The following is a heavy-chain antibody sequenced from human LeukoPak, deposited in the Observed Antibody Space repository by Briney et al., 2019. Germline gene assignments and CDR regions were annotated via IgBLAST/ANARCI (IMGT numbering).Heavy chain of an antibody. CDR3: AKDTYDSSGSQYFDY. CDR2: VSGSGGRT. D-gene: IGHD3-22*01. V-gene: IGHV3-23*01. J-gene: IGHJ4*02. Sequence: GGSLRLSCAASGFTFNTYAMSWVRQAPGKGLEWVSTVSGSGGRTYYADYVKGRFTISRDNSMSTLYLQMNSLRAEDTAVYYCAKDTYDSSGSQYFDYWGQGALVTVSS. CDR1: GFTFNTYA.